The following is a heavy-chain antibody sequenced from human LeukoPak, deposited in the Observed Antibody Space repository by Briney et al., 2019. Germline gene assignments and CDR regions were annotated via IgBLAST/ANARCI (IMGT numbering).Heavy chain of an antibody. D-gene: IGHD5-18*01. J-gene: IGHJ3*02. CDR1: GGSFSGYY. CDR2: INHSGST. CDR3: ARVSGDTARGAFDI. Sequence: SETLSLTCAVYGGSFSGYYWSWIRQPPGKGLEWIGEINHSGSTNYNPSLKSRVTISVDTSKNQFSLKLSSVTAADTAVYYCARVSGDTARGAFDIWGQGTMVTVSS. V-gene: IGHV4-34*01.